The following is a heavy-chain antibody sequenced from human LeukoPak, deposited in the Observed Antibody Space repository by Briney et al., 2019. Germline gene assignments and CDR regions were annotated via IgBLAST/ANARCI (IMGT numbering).Heavy chain of an antibody. V-gene: IGHV1-2*02. Sequence: ASVKVSCKASGYTFTGYYMHWVRQAPGQGLEWMGWINPNSGGTNYAQKFQGRVTMTRDMSTSTVYMELSSLRSEDTAVYYCASVRLVRGVVITPEYHYWGQGTLVIVSS. D-gene: IGHD3-22*01. J-gene: IGHJ4*02. CDR1: GYTFTGYY. CDR2: INPNSGGT. CDR3: ASVRLVRGVVITPEYHY.